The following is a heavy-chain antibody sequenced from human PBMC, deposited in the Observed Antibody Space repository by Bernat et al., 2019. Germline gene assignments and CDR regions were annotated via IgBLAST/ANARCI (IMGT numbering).Heavy chain of an antibody. D-gene: IGHD6-13*01. J-gene: IGHJ3*02. CDR2: IYYSGST. CDR1: GGSISSGGYY. V-gene: IGHV4-31*03. CDR3: ARASVLAAAGTETRDTFDI. Sequence: QVQLQESGPGLVKPSQTLSLTCTVSGGSISSGGYYWSWIRQHPGKGLEWIGYIYYSGSTYYNPSLKSRVSMSVDTSKNQFSLKLSSVTAADTAIYYCARASVLAAAGTETRDTFDIWGQGTMVTVSS.